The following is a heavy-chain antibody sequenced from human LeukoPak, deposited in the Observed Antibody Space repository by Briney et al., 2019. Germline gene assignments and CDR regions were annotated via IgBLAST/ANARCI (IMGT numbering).Heavy chain of an antibody. CDR1: GGSFSGYY. CDR2: INHSGST. Sequence: SETLSLTCAVYGGSFSGYYWSWSRQPPGKGLGWIGEINHSGSTNYNPSLKSGVTISIDTSKNQSSLKLSSVTAADTAVYYCARHEVQLEPFDYWGQGTLVTVSS. V-gene: IGHV4-34*01. J-gene: IGHJ4*02. D-gene: IGHD1-1*01. CDR3: ARHEVQLEPFDY.